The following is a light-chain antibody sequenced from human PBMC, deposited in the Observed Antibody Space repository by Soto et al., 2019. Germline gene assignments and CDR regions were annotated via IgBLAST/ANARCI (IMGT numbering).Light chain of an antibody. V-gene: IGLV1-47*01. CDR3: AAWDDSLSGPV. Sequence: QSVLTQPPSASGTPGQRVTISCSGSRSNIGSNYVYWYQQLPGTAPKLLIYKNSQRPSGVPDRCSGSKSGTSASLAISGLRSEDEADYYCAAWDDSLSGPVFGGGTKVTVL. J-gene: IGLJ2*01. CDR1: RSNIGSNY. CDR2: KNS.